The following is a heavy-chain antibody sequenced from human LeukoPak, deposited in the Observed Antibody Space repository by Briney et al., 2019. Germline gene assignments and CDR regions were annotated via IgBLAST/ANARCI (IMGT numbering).Heavy chain of an antibody. V-gene: IGHV3-23*01. CDR2: VSGGGGST. CDR3: AKDSHSGTYFDS. Sequence: GGSLRLSCAASGFTFSSYDMSWVRQAPGKGLEWVSAVSGGGGSTYYADSVKGRFTISRDNSKSTLFLQMNSLRAEDTAVYYCAKDSHSGTYFDSWGRGTLVTVSS. CDR1: GFTFSSYD. J-gene: IGHJ4*02. D-gene: IGHD1-26*01.